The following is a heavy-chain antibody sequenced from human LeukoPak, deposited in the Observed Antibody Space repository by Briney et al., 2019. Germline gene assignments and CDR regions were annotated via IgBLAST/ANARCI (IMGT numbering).Heavy chain of an antibody. Sequence: GRSVRLSCAASGFTFSSYAMHGVRQATGKGLEWVAVISYDGSNKYYADSVKGRFTISSDNSKNTLYLQMNSLRAEDTAVYYCARSIVVVTATIDYWGQGTLVTVSS. CDR1: GFTFSSYA. CDR2: ISYDGSNK. V-gene: IGHV3-30*01. CDR3: ARSIVVVTATIDY. J-gene: IGHJ4*02. D-gene: IGHD2-21*02.